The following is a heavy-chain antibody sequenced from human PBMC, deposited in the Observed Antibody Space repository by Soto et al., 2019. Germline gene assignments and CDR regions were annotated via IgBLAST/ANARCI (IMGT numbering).Heavy chain of an antibody. D-gene: IGHD4-17*01. CDR3: AKSAPMDAGDKYYYDF. Sequence: SVQVSCKASGGTFSTFGISWVRQAPGQGLEWMGGIIPFFGTARYSQKFEDRITITADESTNTVYMDLRSLTSEDTAIYYCAKSAPMDAGDKYYYDFWGQGALVTVSS. CDR2: IIPFFGTA. J-gene: IGHJ4*02. V-gene: IGHV1-69*13. CDR1: GGTFSTFG.